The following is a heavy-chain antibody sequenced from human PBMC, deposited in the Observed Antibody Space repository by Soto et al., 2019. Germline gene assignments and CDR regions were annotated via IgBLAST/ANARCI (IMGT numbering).Heavy chain of an antibody. Sequence: PGGSLRLSCAASGFTFSNYAMHWVRQAPGKGLEWVAVISSDASDKYYTDFVKGRFTISRDNSKNTLYLQMNSLRVEDTALYYCATVKGVFDCYFPFHHYARYVWGQ. J-gene: IGHJ6*02. V-gene: IGHV3-30-3*01. CDR1: GFTFSNYA. CDR2: ISSDASDK. D-gene: IGHD3-9*01. CDR3: ATVKGVFDCYFPFHHYARYV.